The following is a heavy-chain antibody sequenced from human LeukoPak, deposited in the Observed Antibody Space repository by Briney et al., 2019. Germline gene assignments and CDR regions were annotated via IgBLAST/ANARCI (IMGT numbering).Heavy chain of an antibody. CDR1: GGSITNYY. Sequence: SSETLSLTCTVSGGSITNYYWSWIRQPPGEGLVWIGYVYASGAANSNPSLKSRVTISVDTSKNQFPLKLSSVTAADTAVYYCARHAGGIAAAGTRPFDYWGQGTLVTVSS. V-gene: IGHV4-59*08. D-gene: IGHD6-13*01. J-gene: IGHJ4*02. CDR3: ARHAGGIAAAGTRPFDY. CDR2: VYASGAA.